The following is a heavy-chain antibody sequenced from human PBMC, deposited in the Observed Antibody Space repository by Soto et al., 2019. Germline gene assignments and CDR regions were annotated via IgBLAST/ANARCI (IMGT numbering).Heavy chain of an antibody. D-gene: IGHD2-15*01. Sequence: QVQLVQSGAEVKKPGSSVKVSCKASGGTFSSYAISWVRQAPGQGLEWMGGIIPIFGTANYAQKFQGRVTSTADESTSTAYMELSSLRSEDTAVYYCARGALGYCSGGSCYSPDDAFDIWGQGTMVTVSS. CDR2: IIPIFGTA. J-gene: IGHJ3*02. V-gene: IGHV1-69*12. CDR1: GGTFSSYA. CDR3: ARGALGYCSGGSCYSPDDAFDI.